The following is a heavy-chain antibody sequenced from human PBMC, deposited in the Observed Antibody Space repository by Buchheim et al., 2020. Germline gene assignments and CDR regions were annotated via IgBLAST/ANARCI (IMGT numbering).Heavy chain of an antibody. J-gene: IGHJ4*02. CDR2: ISFDGSSK. CDR1: GFTFSSSA. D-gene: IGHD6-19*01. V-gene: IGHV3-30*04. Sequence: QVQLVESGGGVVQPGRSLRLSCAASGFTFSSSALHRVRQAPGKGLEWVAVISFDGSSKYYADSVKGRFTISRDNSKKTLFLQMNSLRAEDTAVYFCAREVPPAGLDSWGQGTL. CDR3: AREVPPAGLDS.